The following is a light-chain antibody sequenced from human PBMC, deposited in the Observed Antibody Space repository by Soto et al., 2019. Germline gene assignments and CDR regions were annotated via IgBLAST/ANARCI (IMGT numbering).Light chain of an antibody. V-gene: IGLV1-40*01. CDR1: SSNIGAGYD. CDR3: QSYDSSLSGYV. Sequence: HSALTQPPSVSGAPGQRVTISCTGSSSNIGAGYDVHWYQQLPGTAPKVLIYGNSNRPSGVPDRLSGSKSGTSASLAITGLQAEDEADYYCQSYDSSLSGYVFGTGTKVTV. J-gene: IGLJ1*01. CDR2: GNS.